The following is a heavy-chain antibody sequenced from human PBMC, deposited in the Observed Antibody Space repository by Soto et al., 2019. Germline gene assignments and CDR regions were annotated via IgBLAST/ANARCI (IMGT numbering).Heavy chain of an antibody. CDR1: GFTFSTFW. D-gene: IGHD1-26*01. J-gene: IGHJ4*02. V-gene: IGHV3-7*05. CDR3: ARDRATAY. Sequence: GGSLGLSCAASGFTFSTFWMTWVRQAPGKGLEWVANINQDGSEKNYVDSVKGRFTISRDNAKNSLYLQMDSLEAEDTAVYYCARDRATAYWGQGTLVTVSS. CDR2: INQDGSEK.